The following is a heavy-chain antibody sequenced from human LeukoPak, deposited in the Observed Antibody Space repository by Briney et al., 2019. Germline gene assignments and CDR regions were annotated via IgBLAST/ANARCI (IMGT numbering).Heavy chain of an antibody. D-gene: IGHD4-23*01. J-gene: IGHJ4*02. V-gene: IGHV3-30*02. CDR2: VRYDGSNK. Sequence: GGSLRLSRAASGFIFSRYDMHWVRQAPGKGLEWVAYVRYDGSNKYYADSVKGRFTISRDDSRNTLSLQMDSLRVEDTALYYCAKDWTTVVTPKGYYFDSWGQGTLVTVSS. CDR1: GFIFSRYD. CDR3: AKDWTTVVTPKGYYFDS.